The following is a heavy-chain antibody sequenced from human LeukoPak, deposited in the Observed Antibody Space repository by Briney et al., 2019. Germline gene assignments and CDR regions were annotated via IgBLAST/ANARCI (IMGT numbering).Heavy chain of an antibody. J-gene: IGHJ3*02. CDR1: DDSFSSHY. Sequence: SETLSLTCAVSDDSFSSHYWTWIRQPPGKGLEWIGYISYIGSTNYNPSLKSRVTLSIDTSRNQFSLRLSSVTAADTAVYYCARDLVTVTKGFDIWGQGTMVSVSS. CDR3: ARDLVTVTKGFDI. V-gene: IGHV4-59*11. D-gene: IGHD4-17*01. CDR2: ISYIGST.